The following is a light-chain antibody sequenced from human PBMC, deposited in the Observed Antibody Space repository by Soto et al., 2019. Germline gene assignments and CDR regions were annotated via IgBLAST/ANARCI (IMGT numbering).Light chain of an antibody. CDR1: QCISTS. V-gene: IGKV3-15*01. CDR3: QQYDNWPPLT. Sequence: EIVMTQSPATLSMSPGERATLFCRASQCISTSLAWYQQKPGQVPRLLIYAASARATGIPDRFSGSGSGTEFTLTISSLQSEDFAVYYCQQYDNWPPLTFGGGTKVEIK. J-gene: IGKJ4*01. CDR2: AAS.